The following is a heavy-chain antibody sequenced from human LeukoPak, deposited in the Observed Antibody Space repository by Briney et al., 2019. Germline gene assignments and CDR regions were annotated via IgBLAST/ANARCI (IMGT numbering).Heavy chain of an antibody. CDR2: ISGSAATI. D-gene: IGHD6-19*01. Sequence: PGGSLRLSCAAPGFSFSSYEMNWVRQAPGKGLEWLSHISGSAATIYYADSVKGRFIISRDNAKNSLYLQMDSLTAEDTAIYYCARAGLDYWGQGTLVTVSS. CDR3: ARAGLDY. CDR1: GFSFSSYE. V-gene: IGHV3-48*03. J-gene: IGHJ4*02.